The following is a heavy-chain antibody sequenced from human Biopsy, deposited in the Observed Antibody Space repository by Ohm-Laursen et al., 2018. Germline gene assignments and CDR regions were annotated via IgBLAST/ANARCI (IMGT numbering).Heavy chain of an antibody. Sequence: GTLSLTCAVYDGSFSGYYWSWLRQSPGMGLEWIGEINPSGGTNYDPSLAGRVSISLDTSKIHLALKLSSVTAADTAVYYCASVAGPRTDYYYSNMDVWGRGTTVTVSS. J-gene: IGHJ6*02. CDR2: INPSGGT. V-gene: IGHV4-34*01. D-gene: IGHD2-2*01. CDR3: ASVAGPRTDYYYSNMDV. CDR1: DGSFSGYY.